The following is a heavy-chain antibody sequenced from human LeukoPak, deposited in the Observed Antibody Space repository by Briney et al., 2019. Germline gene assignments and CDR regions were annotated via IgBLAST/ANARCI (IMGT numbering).Heavy chain of an antibody. J-gene: IGHJ4*02. V-gene: IGHV3-30*03. CDR3: ARDRGSSY. Sequence: GGSLRLSCAASGFTFSNYGIHWVRQAPGRGLEWVAVISYDGNKKYYADSVKGRFTISRDNAKNSLYLQMNSLRAEDTAVYYCARDRGSSYWGQGTLVTVSS. CDR1: GFTFSNYG. D-gene: IGHD3-10*01. CDR2: ISYDGNKK.